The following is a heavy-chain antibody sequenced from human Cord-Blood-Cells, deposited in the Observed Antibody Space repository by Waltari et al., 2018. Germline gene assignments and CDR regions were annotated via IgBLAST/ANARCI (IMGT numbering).Heavy chain of an antibody. J-gene: IGHJ6*02. D-gene: IGHD2-15*01. CDR2: IYSGGST. CDR1: GFTVSSNY. Sequence: EVQLVESGGGLVQPGGSLRLSCAASGFTVSSNYMSWVRQAPGKGLEWVSVIYSGGSTYYADSVKVRFTISRDNSKNTLYLQMNSLRAEDTAVYYCARDSYCSGGSCYYYGMDVWGQGTTVTVSS. V-gene: IGHV3-66*01. CDR3: ARDSYCSGGSCYYYGMDV.